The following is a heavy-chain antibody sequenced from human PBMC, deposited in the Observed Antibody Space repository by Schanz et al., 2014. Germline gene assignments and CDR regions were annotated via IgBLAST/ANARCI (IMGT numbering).Heavy chain of an antibody. Sequence: QVQLVQSGAEVKKPGASVKVSCKTSGYTFSSYGITWVRQAPGQGLEWMGWISPYNGNTNYAPKVQGRVTVTTDTSTSTVYMELRSLTSDDTAVYYCAKVAPAATYLDSWGLGTLVTVSS. CDR3: AKVAPAATYLDS. CDR1: GYTFSSYG. J-gene: IGHJ4*02. V-gene: IGHV1-18*01. D-gene: IGHD2-2*01. CDR2: ISPYNGNT.